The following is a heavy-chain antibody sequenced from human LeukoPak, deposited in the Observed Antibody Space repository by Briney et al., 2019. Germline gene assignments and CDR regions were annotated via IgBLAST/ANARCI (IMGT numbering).Heavy chain of an antibody. V-gene: IGHV1-69*06. CDR1: VDTFTTYA. CDR3: ARGFPPRRNYDSSGSYSYFFDY. CDR2: IIPMFDTP. Sequence: ASVKVSCKASVDTFTTYAIIWVRQDPGQGLEWMGRIIPMFDTPNYAQRLQGRVTITADKSTKTAYMELTSLRSEDTAVYYCARGFPPRRNYDSSGSYSYFFDYWGQGTLVTVSS. J-gene: IGHJ4*02. D-gene: IGHD3-22*01.